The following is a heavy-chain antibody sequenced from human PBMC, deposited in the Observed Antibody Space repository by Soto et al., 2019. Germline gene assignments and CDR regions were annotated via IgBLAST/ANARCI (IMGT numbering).Heavy chain of an antibody. D-gene: IGHD3-3*01. CDR3: AKLGSGYYTGLYFDY. J-gene: IGHJ4*02. Sequence: GGSLRLSCAASGFSFGDYWMSWVRQAPGKGPEWVAHMKKDGSEKYYVDSVKGRFSVSRDNSKNSLYLQMDSLRAEDTAVYYCAKLGSGYYTGLYFDYWGQGTLVTVSS. CDR2: MKKDGSEK. CDR1: GFSFGDYW. V-gene: IGHV3-7*03.